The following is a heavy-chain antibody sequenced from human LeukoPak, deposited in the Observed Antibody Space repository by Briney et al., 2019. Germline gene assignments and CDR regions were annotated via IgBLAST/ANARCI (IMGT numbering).Heavy chain of an antibody. V-gene: IGHV3-23*01. CDR1: GFTFSSYG. CDR3: AKTNGYYSD. D-gene: IGHD3-22*01. Sequence: GGSLRLSCAASGFTFSSYGMNWVRQAPGKGLEWVSGISGSGGTTYYADSVKGRFTISRDNSKNSLSLQVSSLRAEDTAVYYCAKTNGYYSDWGQGTLVAVSS. CDR2: ISGSGGTT. J-gene: IGHJ4*02.